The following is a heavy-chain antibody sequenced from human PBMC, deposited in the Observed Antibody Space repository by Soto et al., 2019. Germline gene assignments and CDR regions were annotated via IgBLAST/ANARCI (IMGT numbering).Heavy chain of an antibody. CDR3: ARASAMIVVTD. J-gene: IGHJ4*02. V-gene: IGHV4-59*01. D-gene: IGHD3-22*01. CDR2: IYYSGST. Sequence: QVQLQESGPGLVKPSETLSLTCTVSGGSMSSYYWSWIRQPPGKGLEWIGYIYYSGSTNYNPSLKSRVTISVDTSKNHFSLKLSAVTAADTAVYYCARASAMIVVTDWGQGTLVTVSS. CDR1: GGSMSSYY.